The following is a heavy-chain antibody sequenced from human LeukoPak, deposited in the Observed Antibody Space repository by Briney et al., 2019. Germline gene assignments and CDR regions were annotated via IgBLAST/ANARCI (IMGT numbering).Heavy chain of an antibody. Sequence: SETLSLTCTVSGGSIISSSYYWGWIRQPPGKGLEWIGSIYYSGSTYYNPSLKSRVTISVDTSKNQFSLKLTSVTAADTAVYYCARHRVAVSGPLGWFDTWGQGTLVPVSS. CDR3: ARHRVAVSGPLGWFDT. CDR1: GGSIISSSYY. D-gene: IGHD6-19*01. V-gene: IGHV4-39*01. CDR2: IYYSGST. J-gene: IGHJ5*02.